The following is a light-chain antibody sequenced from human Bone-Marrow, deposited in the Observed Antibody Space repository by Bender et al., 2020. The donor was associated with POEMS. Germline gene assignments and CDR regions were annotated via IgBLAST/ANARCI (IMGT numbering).Light chain of an antibody. CDR2: SDN. CDR1: SSNIGSDT. V-gene: IGLV1-44*01. J-gene: IGLJ3*02. CDR3: TSYTSAKTVV. Sequence: QSVLTQPPSASGTPGQRVTISCSGSSSNIGSDTVTWFRHLPGTAPKLLIYSDNQRPSGVPDRFSGSKSGNSASLAVSGLQADDEADYYCTSYTSAKTVVFGRGTRLTVL.